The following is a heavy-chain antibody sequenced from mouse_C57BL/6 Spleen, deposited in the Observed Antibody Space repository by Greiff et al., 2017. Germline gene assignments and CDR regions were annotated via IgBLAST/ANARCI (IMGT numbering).Heavy chain of an antibody. CDR3: TRVGGGYYLYYFDY. V-gene: IGHV5-9-1*02. CDR2: FSSGGDYI. CDR1: GFTFSSYA. Sequence: DVHLVESGEGLVKPGGSLNLSCAASGFTFSSYAMSWVRQTPEKRLEWVAYFSSGGDYIYYADTVKGRFTISRDNARNTLYLQMSSLKSEDTAMYYCTRVGGGYYLYYFDYWGQGTTLTVSS. D-gene: IGHD2-3*01. J-gene: IGHJ2*01.